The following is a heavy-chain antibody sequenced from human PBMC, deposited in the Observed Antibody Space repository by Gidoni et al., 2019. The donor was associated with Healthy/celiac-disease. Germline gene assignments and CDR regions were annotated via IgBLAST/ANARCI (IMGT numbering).Heavy chain of an antibody. J-gene: IGHJ5*02. Sequence: VQLVQSGAEVKKPGESLKISCKGSGYSFTSYWIGRVRQLPGKGLEWMGIIYPGDSDTRYSPSFQGQVTISADKSISTAYLQWSSLKASDTAMYYCARALGYCSSTSCYWGNWFDPWGQGTLVTVSS. V-gene: IGHV5-51*01. CDR1: GYSFTSYW. CDR3: ARALGYCSSTSCYWGNWFDP. CDR2: IYPGDSDT. D-gene: IGHD2-2*01.